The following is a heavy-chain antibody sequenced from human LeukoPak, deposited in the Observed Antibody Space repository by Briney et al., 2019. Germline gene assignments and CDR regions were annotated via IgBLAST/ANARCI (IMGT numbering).Heavy chain of an antibody. J-gene: IGHJ4*02. CDR1: GFTFSSDD. Sequence: PGGSLRLSCAASGFTFSSDDMNWVRQAPGKGLEWVSGISGNGYSTYYADSVKGRFTISRDNSKNTLSLQMNSLRAEDTAVYYCAKGKLVIDYWGQGTLVTVSS. D-gene: IGHD3-9*01. CDR2: ISGNGYST. V-gene: IGHV3-23*01. CDR3: AKGKLVIDY.